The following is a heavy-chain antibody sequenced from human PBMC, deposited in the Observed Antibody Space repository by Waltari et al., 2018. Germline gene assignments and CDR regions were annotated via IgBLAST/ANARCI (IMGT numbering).Heavy chain of an antibody. CDR3: AKDGMYSSSSWVDY. V-gene: IGHV3-23*01. D-gene: IGHD6-6*01. Sequence: EVQLLESGGGLVQPGGSLRLSCAASGFPFSSYAMSWVRQAPGKGLEWVSAISGSGGSTYYADSVKGRFTISRDNSKNTLYLQMNSLRAEDTAVYYCAKDGMYSSSSWVDYWGQGTLVTVSS. CDR1: GFPFSSYA. J-gene: IGHJ4*02. CDR2: ISGSGGST.